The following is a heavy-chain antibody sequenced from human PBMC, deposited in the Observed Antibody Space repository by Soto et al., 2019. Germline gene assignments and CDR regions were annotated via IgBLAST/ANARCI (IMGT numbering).Heavy chain of an antibody. D-gene: IGHD3-3*01. V-gene: IGHV1-24*01. CDR3: ATAGDLWRGQTWREV. Sequence: ASVSVSCKVSGYTLTELSMHWVRQAPGKGLEWMGGFDPEDGETIYAQKFQGRVTMTEDTSTDTAYMELSSLRSEDTAVYYCATAGDLWRGQTWREVWGEGNTVIVSA. CDR1: GYTLTELS. J-gene: IGHJ6*04. CDR2: FDPEDGET.